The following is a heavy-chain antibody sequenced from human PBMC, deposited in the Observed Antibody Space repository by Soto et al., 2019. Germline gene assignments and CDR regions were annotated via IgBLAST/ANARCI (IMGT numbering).Heavy chain of an antibody. Sequence: SVKVSCKASGGTFSSYAISWVRQAPGQGLEWMGGIIPIFGTANYAQKFQGRVTITADKSTSTAYMELSSLRSEDTAVYYCASPGHCSGGSCYYYYGMDVWGHGTTVTVSS. V-gene: IGHV1-69*06. J-gene: IGHJ6*02. D-gene: IGHD2-15*01. CDR3: ASPGHCSGGSCYYYYGMDV. CDR2: IIPIFGTA. CDR1: GGTFSSYA.